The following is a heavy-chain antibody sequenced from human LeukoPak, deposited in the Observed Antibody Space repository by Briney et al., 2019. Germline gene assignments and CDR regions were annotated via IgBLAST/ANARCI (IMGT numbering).Heavy chain of an antibody. J-gene: IGHJ4*02. CDR1: GYTFTSYD. Sequence: GASVKVSCKASGYTFTSYDINWVRQATGQGLEWMGWMNPNSGNTGYAQKFQGRVTITADESTSTAYMELSSLRSEDTAVYYCARDRSLVGAAGPLDYWGQGTLVTVSS. D-gene: IGHD1-26*01. V-gene: IGHV1-8*01. CDR3: ARDRSLVGAAGPLDY. CDR2: MNPNSGNT.